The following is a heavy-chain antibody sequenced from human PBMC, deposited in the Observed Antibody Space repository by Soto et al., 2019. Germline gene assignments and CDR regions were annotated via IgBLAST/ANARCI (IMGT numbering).Heavy chain of an antibody. CDR2: IYYSGGA. V-gene: IGHV4-59*08. Sequence: PSETLSLTCTVSGGSISGYYWSWIRQPPGKGLEWIGYIYYSGGAKYSPSLESRVTISVDASKNQFSLKLTSVTAADTAVYYCARHVTGYCSGGRCPYYFDFWGQGTLVTVSS. J-gene: IGHJ4*02. D-gene: IGHD2-15*01. CDR1: GGSISGYY. CDR3: ARHVTGYCSGGRCPYYFDF.